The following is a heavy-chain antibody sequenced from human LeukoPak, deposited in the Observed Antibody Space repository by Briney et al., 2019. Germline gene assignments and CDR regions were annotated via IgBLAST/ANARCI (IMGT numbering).Heavy chain of an antibody. J-gene: IGHJ4*02. CDR1: GFTVSDNY. D-gene: IGHD3-10*01. CDR3: ARVPVGFGELSLLFDY. Sequence: GGSLRLSCAASGFTVSDNYMSWVRQAPGKGLERVSIIYSGGSTYYADSVKGRFTISGDNSKNTLFLEMNNLRAEDTAVYYCARVPVGFGELSLLFDYWGQGTLVTVSS. V-gene: IGHV3-53*01. CDR2: IYSGGST.